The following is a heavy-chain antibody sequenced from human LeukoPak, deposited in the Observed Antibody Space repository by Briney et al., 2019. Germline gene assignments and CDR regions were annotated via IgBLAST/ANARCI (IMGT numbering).Heavy chain of an antibody. V-gene: IGHV3-7*04. Sequence: GGSLRLSCAASGFTFTDSWMSWVRQPPGKGLEWGVHIKPDGTEKYYVDSLKGRFTVSRDNAKNSLYLQMSSLRAEDTAVYYCARVRYGNYFDYWGQGTLVTVSS. D-gene: IGHD3-16*02. J-gene: IGHJ4*02. CDR2: IKPDGTEK. CDR1: GFTFTDSW. CDR3: ARVRYGNYFDY.